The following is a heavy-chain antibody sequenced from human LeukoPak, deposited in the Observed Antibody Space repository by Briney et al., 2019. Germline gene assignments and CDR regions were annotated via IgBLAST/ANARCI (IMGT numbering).Heavy chain of an antibody. V-gene: IGHV3-21*01. CDR2: ISSSSSYV. CDR1: GFTFSSYS. D-gene: IGHD3-16*02. J-gene: IGHJ4*02. Sequence: GGSLRLSCAASGFTFSSYSMNWVRQAPGKGLEWVSSISSSSSYVYYADSVKGRFTISRDNAKNSLYLQMNSLRAEDTAVYYCARGHLLSFGGVIAFDYWGQGTLVTVSS. CDR3: ARGHLLSFGGVIAFDY.